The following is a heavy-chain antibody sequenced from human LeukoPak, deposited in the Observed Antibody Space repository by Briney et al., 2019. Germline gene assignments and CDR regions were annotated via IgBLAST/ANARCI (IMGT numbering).Heavy chain of an antibody. V-gene: IGHV1-69*04. Sequence: SVTVSCKASGCTFSTYGISWVRQAPGQGLEWMGRIIPILGVANYAQKFQGRVTITADKATSTAYMELSSLRSEDTAVYYCARGQEMATNWLGPWGQGTLVTVSS. D-gene: IGHD5-24*01. CDR3: ARGQEMATNWLGP. CDR2: IIPILGVA. J-gene: IGHJ5*02. CDR1: GCTFSTYG.